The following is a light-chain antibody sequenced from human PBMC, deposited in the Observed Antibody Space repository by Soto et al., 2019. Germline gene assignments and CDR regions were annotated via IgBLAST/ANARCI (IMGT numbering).Light chain of an antibody. V-gene: IGLV1-40*01. CDR1: SSNIGAGYD. Sequence: QSVLTPPPSVSGAPGQRVTISCTGSSSNIGAGYDVHWYQQLPGTAPKLLIYGNSNRPSGVPDRFSGSKSGTSASLAITGLQAEDEADYYCQSYDSSLSALFGGGTQLTVL. CDR2: GNS. J-gene: IGLJ3*02. CDR3: QSYDSSLSAL.